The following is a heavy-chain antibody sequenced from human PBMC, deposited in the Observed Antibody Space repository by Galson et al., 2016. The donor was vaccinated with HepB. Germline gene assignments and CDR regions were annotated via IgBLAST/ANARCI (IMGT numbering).Heavy chain of an antibody. CDR2: IRYSWTPI. CDR1: GFTFSDYY. Sequence: SLRLSCAASGFTFSDYYMTWIRQAPGKGLEWFSYIRYSWTPIYYADSVKGRFTISRDNAKNSPYLQMNSLRVEDTAVYYCGIGLVGTTTFDYWGQGTLVTVSS. D-gene: IGHD1-14*01. CDR3: GIGLVGTTTFDY. J-gene: IGHJ4*02. V-gene: IGHV3-11*01.